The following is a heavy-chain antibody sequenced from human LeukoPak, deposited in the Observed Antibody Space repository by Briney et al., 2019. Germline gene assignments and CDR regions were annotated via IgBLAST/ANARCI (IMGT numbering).Heavy chain of an antibody. CDR1: GFSFSSYW. CDR3: ARDGWHSSRSGGALDI. J-gene: IGHJ3*02. D-gene: IGHD6-13*01. CDR2: IKQDGSEK. Sequence: PGGSLRLSCAASGFSFSSYWMSWVRQAPGKGLEWVANIKQDGSEKYYVDSVKGRFTISRDNAKNSLYLQMNSLRAEDTTVYYCARDGWHSSRSGGALDIWGQGTMVTVSS. V-gene: IGHV3-7*01.